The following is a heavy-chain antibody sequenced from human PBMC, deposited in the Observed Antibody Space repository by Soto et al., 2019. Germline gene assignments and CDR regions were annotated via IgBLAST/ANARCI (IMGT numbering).Heavy chain of an antibody. CDR3: ARPRYDGSGTPFDH. CDR2: ISGDGSST. V-gene: IGHV3-74*01. D-gene: IGHD3-22*01. CDR1: GFTFSSYW. J-gene: IGHJ4*02. Sequence: EVQLVESGGGLVQPGGSLRVSCAASGFTFSSYWMHWVRQVPGKGLVWVSRISGDGSSTSYADAVRGRFTISRDNAKNTLYLQMNSLRAEDTALYYCARPRYDGSGTPFDHLGQGALVTVSA.